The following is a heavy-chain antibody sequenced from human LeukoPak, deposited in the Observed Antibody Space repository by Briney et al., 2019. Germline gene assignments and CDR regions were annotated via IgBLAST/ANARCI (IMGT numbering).Heavy chain of an antibody. D-gene: IGHD6-25*01. CDR1: GGSVSSGSYY. V-gene: IGHV4-61*01. CDR2: IYYSGST. CDR3: ARDLSAAAGWFDP. J-gene: IGHJ5*02. Sequence: PSETLSLTCTVSGGSVSSGSYYWSWIRQPPGKGLGWIGYIYYSGSTNYNPSLKSRVTISVDTSKNQFSLKLSSVTAADTAVYYCARDLSAAAGWFDPWGQGTLVTVSS.